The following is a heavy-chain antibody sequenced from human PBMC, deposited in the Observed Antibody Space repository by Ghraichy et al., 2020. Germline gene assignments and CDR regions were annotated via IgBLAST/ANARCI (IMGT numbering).Heavy chain of an antibody. J-gene: IGHJ3*02. D-gene: IGHD3-3*02. Sequence: SETLSLTCTVSGGSISSGSYYWSWIRQPAGKGLEWIGRIYTSGSTNYNPSLKSRVTMSVDTSKNQFSLKLSSVTAADTAVYYCARKNIRIFGFAFDIWGQGTMVTVSS. CDR2: IYTSGST. CDR1: GGSISSGSYY. CDR3: ARKNIRIFGFAFDI. V-gene: IGHV4-61*02.